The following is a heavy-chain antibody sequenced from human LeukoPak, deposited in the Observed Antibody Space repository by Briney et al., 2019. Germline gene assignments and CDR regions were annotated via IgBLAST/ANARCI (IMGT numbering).Heavy chain of an antibody. CDR2: ISSSSSYI. D-gene: IGHD1-26*01. Sequence: GGSLRLSCAASGFTFSSYSMNWVRQAPGKGLEWVSSISSSSSYIYYADSVKGRFTISRDNAKNSLYLQMNSLRAEDTAVYYCAGRATTGIDVDYWGQGTLVTVSS. V-gene: IGHV3-21*01. CDR3: AGRATTGIDVDY. J-gene: IGHJ4*02. CDR1: GFTFSSYS.